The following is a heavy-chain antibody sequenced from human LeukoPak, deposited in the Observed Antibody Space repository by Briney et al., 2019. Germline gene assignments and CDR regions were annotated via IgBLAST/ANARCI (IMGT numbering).Heavy chain of an antibody. CDR1: GFTLSSYE. CDR2: IDYSGGST. D-gene: IGHD3-22*01. Sequence: PGGSLRLSCTASGFTLSSYEMSWIRQAPGKGLEWVSSIDYSGGSTHYADSVMGRFTISRDNSKTTLYLQMNSLRAEDTAVYYCASPFPYNTMIVETTFDYWGQGTLVTVSS. CDR3: ASPFPYNTMIVETTFDY. J-gene: IGHJ4*02. V-gene: IGHV3-23*01.